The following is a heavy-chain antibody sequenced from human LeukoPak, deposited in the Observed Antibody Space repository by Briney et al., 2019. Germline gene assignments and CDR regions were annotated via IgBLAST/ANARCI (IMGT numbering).Heavy chain of an antibody. CDR3: AKASTIVPPLYYFDY. D-gene: IGHD3-22*01. CDR2: ISGSGGST. V-gene: IGHV3-23*01. Sequence: QSGGSLRLSCAASAFTFISYAMSWVRQAPGKGLEWVSAISGSGGSTYYADSVKGRFTISRDNSKNTLYLQMNSLRAEDTAVYYCAKASTIVPPLYYFDYWGQGTLVTVSS. CDR1: AFTFISYA. J-gene: IGHJ4*02.